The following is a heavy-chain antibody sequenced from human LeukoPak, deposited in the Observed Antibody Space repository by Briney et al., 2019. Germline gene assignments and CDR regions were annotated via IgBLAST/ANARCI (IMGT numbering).Heavy chain of an antibody. V-gene: IGHV3-30*04. Sequence: GGSLRLSCAASGFTFSSYAMHWVRQAPGKGLEWVAVISYDGSNKYYADSVKGRFTISRDNSKNTLYLQMNSLRAEDTAVYYCATHPAAAQDYYFDYWGQGTLVTVSS. CDR3: ATHPAAAQDYYFDY. J-gene: IGHJ4*02. D-gene: IGHD6-13*01. CDR2: ISYDGSNK. CDR1: GFTFSSYA.